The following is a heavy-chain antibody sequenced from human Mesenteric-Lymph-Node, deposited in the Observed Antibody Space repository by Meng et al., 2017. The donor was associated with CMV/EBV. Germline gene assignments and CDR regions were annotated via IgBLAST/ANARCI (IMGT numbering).Heavy chain of an antibody. J-gene: IGHJ5*02. CDR1: GFTVSSNH. Sequence: GESLKISCAASGFTVSSNHMSWVRQAPGKGLKWVSIIYSGGSTYYADSVKGRFTISRDNSKNTLYLQMNNLRAEDTAVYYCARDSQGLGPWGQGTLVTVSS. CDR2: IYSGGST. V-gene: IGHV3-66*02. CDR3: ARDSQGLGP. D-gene: IGHD6-19*01.